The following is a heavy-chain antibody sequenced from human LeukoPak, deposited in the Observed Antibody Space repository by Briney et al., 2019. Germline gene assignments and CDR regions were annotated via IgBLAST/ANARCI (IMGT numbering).Heavy chain of an antibody. CDR1: GFTFSSYA. Sequence: GGSLRLSCAASGFTFSSYAMHWVRQAPGKGLEWVAVISYDGSNKYYADSVKGRFTISRDNSKNTLYLQMNSLRAEDTAVYYCARDSFPEGSGSSFDYWGQGTLVTVSS. CDR2: ISYDGSNK. J-gene: IGHJ4*02. CDR3: ARDSFPEGSGSSFDY. D-gene: IGHD6-6*01. V-gene: IGHV3-30*01.